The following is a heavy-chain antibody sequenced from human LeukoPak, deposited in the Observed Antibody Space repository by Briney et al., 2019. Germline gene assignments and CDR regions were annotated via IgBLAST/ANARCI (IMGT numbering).Heavy chain of an antibody. CDR3: ARPQGKTGDVVDY. V-gene: IGHV3-33*01. D-gene: IGHD7-27*01. J-gene: IGHJ4*02. CDR1: GFTFSDYG. Sequence: GRSLGLSCAASGFTFSDYGMHWVRQAPGKGLEWVAVIWYDGTNKYYGGSVKGRFTISRDNSKNMRYLQMNSLRAEDTAVYYCARPQGKTGDVVDYWGQGTLVTVSS. CDR2: IWYDGTNK.